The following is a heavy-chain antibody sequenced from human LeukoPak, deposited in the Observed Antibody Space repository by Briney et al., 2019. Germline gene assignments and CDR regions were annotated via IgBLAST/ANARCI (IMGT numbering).Heavy chain of an antibody. Sequence: PGGSLRLSCAASGFTFSSYGMRWVRQAPGKGLEWVAFIRYDGSNKYYADSVKGRFTISRDNSKNTLYLQMNSLRAEDTAVYYCAKDLDGDYYYGMDVWGQGTTVTVSS. CDR1: GFTFSSYG. CDR3: AKDLDGDYYYGMDV. V-gene: IGHV3-30*02. CDR2: IRYDGSNK. D-gene: IGHD4-17*01. J-gene: IGHJ6*02.